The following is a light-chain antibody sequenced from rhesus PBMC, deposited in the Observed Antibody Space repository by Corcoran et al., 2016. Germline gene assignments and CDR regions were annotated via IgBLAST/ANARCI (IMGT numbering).Light chain of an antibody. V-gene: IGKV1-22*01. Sequence: DIQMTQSPSSLSASVGDTVTITCRPRQGISSWLAWYQKTPGKAPKLLIYKESSLQSGVPSRFSGSGSGTDFTITISSLQSEDCATYYCQQYSSRPLTFGGGTRVELK. CDR1: QGISSW. J-gene: IGKJ4*01. CDR3: QQYSSRPLT. CDR2: KES.